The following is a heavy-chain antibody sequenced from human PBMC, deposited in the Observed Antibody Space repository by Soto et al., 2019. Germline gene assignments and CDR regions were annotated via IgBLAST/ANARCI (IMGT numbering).Heavy chain of an antibody. D-gene: IGHD2-15*01. CDR1: GYSFTSYW. Sequence: GESLKISCKGSGYSFTSYWIGWVRQMPGKGLEWMGIIYPGDSDTRYSPSFQGQVTISADKSISTAYLQWSSLKASDTAMYYCARYIGYCSGGSCHLDAFDIWGQGTMVTVSS. V-gene: IGHV5-51*01. CDR3: ARYIGYCSGGSCHLDAFDI. CDR2: IYPGDSDT. J-gene: IGHJ3*02.